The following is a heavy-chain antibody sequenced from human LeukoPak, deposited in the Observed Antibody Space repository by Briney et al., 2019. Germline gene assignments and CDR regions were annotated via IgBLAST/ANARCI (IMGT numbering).Heavy chain of an antibody. D-gene: IGHD6-13*01. J-gene: IGHJ4*02. V-gene: IGHV3-23*01. CDR3: ARIAAVGPEDY. CDR1: AFNFSSYA. Sequence: GGSLRLSCAASAFNFSSYAMSWVRQAPGKGLEWVSAISGSGDNTYYADSVQGRFTISRDNSKNTLYLQMNSLRAEDTAVYYCARIAAVGPEDYWGQGTLVTVSS. CDR2: ISGSGDNT.